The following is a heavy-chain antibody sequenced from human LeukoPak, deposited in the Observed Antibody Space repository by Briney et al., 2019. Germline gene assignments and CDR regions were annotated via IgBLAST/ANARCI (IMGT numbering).Heavy chain of an antibody. Sequence: SETLSLTCTVSGGSINSNYWGWIRQPPGGGLEWIAYIDHSGNTNYNTSPKSRVTISRDMSKNQFSLKLTSVTAADTAMYYCARVGSWYYFDYWGQGILVTVSS. CDR1: GGSINSNY. V-gene: IGHV4-59*01. J-gene: IGHJ4*02. D-gene: IGHD6-19*01. CDR2: IDHSGNT. CDR3: ARVGSWYYFDY.